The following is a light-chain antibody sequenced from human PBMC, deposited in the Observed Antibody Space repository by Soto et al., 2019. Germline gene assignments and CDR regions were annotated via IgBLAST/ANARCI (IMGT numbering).Light chain of an antibody. V-gene: IGKV3-11*01. J-gene: IGKJ5*01. Sequence: EVVLTQSPATLSLSPGERATLSCRASQSVSSDLVWYQQKPGQAPRLRIYDASNRDTGLPARFSGSGSGPDFTLAISSLEPEDFAVYYCQQRRNWPSTFGQGTRLEI. CDR2: DAS. CDR1: QSVSSD. CDR3: QQRRNWPST.